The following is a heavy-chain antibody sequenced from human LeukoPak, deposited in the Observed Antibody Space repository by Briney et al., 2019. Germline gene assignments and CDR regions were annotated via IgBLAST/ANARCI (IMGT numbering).Heavy chain of an antibody. D-gene: IGHD4-23*01. CDR3: ARDYGGSSGWFDP. Sequence: ASVKVSCKASGYTFTSYDINWVRQATGQGLEWMGWMSPNSDNTGYAQKFQGRVTFTRDTSISTAYMELRSLTSEDTAVYYCARDYGGSSGWFDPWGQGTLVTVSS. V-gene: IGHV1-8*01. CDR2: MSPNSDNT. J-gene: IGHJ5*02. CDR1: GYTFTSYD.